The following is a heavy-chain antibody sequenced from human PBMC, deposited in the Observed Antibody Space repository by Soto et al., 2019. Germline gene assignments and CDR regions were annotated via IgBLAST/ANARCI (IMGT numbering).Heavy chain of an antibody. V-gene: IGHV1-3*01. CDR1: VYTFTSYA. CDR2: INAGNGNT. Sequence: ASVKFSCKASVYTFTSYAMHWVRQAPVQRLEWMGWINAGNGNTKYSQKFQGRVTITRDTSASTAYMELSSLRSEDTAVYYCARTKGHYYDSSGYPNWFDPWGQGTLVTVSS. D-gene: IGHD3-22*01. J-gene: IGHJ5*02. CDR3: ARTKGHYYDSSGYPNWFDP.